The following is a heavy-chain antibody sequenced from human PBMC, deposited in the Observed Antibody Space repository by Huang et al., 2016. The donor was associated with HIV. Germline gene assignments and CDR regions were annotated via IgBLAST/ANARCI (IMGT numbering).Heavy chain of an antibody. V-gene: IGHV1-18*01. CDR3: ARDPKYHRIGYYHQRRGIDI. D-gene: IGHD3-22*01. J-gene: IGHJ3*02. CDR2: IRASSGDT. Sequence: QIQLMQSGPELKQPGASVKVSCKASGYTFTSYGITWVRQAPGQGPEWMGWIRASSGDTEYAQKFHGRVTLTTDTSTNIAYMELRSLRSDDTAKYYCARDPKYHRIGYYHQRRGIDIWGQGTMVIVSS. CDR1: GYTFTSYG.